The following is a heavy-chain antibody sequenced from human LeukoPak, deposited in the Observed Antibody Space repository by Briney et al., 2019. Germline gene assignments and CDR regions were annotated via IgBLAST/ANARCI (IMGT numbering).Heavy chain of an antibody. D-gene: IGHD7-27*01. CDR1: GASIGGSNYY. Sequence: PSETLSLTCTVSGASIGGSNYYWGWVRQPPGMGLEWIGSIFYSGRTYFNPSLKRRVTISVDTSKNQFSLRLSSVTAADAAVYYCASWGRRSYYFDYWGQGTLVTVSS. CDR3: ASWGRRSYYFDY. V-gene: IGHV4-39*01. J-gene: IGHJ4*02. CDR2: IFYSGRT.